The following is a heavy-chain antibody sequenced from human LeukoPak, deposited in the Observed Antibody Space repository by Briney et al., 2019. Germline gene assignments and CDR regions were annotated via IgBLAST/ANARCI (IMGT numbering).Heavy chain of an antibody. Sequence: SETLSLTCTVSGGSISSSSYYWGWIRQPPGRGREWIGSIYYSGSTYYNPSLKSRVTISVDTSKNQFSLKLSSVTATDTAVYYCARDCSGGSCYGAFDIWGQGTMVTVSS. CDR2: IYYSGST. CDR3: ARDCSGGSCYGAFDI. J-gene: IGHJ3*02. V-gene: IGHV4-39*02. D-gene: IGHD2-15*01. CDR1: GGSISSSSYY.